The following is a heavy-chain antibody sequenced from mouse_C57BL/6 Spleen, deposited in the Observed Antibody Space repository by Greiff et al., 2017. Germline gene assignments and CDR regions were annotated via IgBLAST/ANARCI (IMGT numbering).Heavy chain of an antibody. Sequence: QVQLQQPGAELVRPGSSVKLSCKASGYTFTSYWMHWVKQRPIQGLEWIGNIDPSDSATHYNQKFKDKATLTVDKSSSTAYMQLSSLTSEDSAVYYCARDDTTVVEHWGQGTTLTVSS. CDR3: ARDDTTVVEH. CDR1: GYTFTSYW. J-gene: IGHJ2*01. CDR2: IDPSDSAT. V-gene: IGHV1-52*01. D-gene: IGHD1-1*01.